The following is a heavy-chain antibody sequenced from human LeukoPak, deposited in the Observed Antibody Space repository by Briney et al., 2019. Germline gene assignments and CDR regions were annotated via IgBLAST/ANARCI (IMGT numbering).Heavy chain of an antibody. CDR3: ARDRRIVGAIGGAGAFDI. J-gene: IGHJ3*02. CDR2: ISVYNGDT. Sequence: ASVKVSCKASGYNFTSYAISWVRQAPGQGLEWMGWISVYNGDTNYAQKLQGRVTMTTDTSTSTAYMELRSLRSDDTAVYYCARDRRIVGAIGGAGAFDIWGQGTMVTVSS. V-gene: IGHV1-18*01. CDR1: GYNFTSYA. D-gene: IGHD1-26*01.